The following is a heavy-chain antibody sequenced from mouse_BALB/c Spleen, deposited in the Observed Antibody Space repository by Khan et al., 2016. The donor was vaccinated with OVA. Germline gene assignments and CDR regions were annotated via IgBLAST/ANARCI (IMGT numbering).Heavy chain of an antibody. V-gene: IGHV14-3*02. CDR1: GFNIKDTY. CDR3: ARRRGNYEAYDMDY. D-gene: IGHD2-1*01. Sequence: EVQLQQSGAELVKPGASVKLSCTASGFNIKDTYIHWVKQRPEQGLEWIGRIDPANGNTKYDPNFLGKATITADTSSNTAYLKLNSLTSEDSAVYYCARRRGNYEAYDMDYWGQGTSVTVAS. CDR2: IDPANGNT. J-gene: IGHJ4*01.